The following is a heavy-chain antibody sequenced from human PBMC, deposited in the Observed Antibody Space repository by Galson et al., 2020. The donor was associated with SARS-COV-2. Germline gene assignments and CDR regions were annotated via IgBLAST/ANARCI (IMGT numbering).Heavy chain of an antibody. D-gene: IGHD2-21*02. CDR2: IYYNGNT. Sequence: SETLSLTCNVSGDSISSIGYYWSWIRQHPGKGLEWIGYIYYNGNTYYNPSLKSRVTISVDTSTNQFSLTLSSVTAADTAVYYCARVVTAASKYYYYAMDVWGQGTTVTVSS. J-gene: IGHJ6*02. CDR1: GDSISSIGYY. V-gene: IGHV4-31*03. CDR3: ARVVTAASKYYYYAMDV.